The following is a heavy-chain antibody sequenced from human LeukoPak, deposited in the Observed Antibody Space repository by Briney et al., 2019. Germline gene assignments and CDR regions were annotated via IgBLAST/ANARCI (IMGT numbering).Heavy chain of an antibody. CDR2: IWPDGSNK. J-gene: IGHJ4*02. CDR1: GFTFNSCG. D-gene: IGHD2-2*01. CDR3: ARDYCRTTSCLES. V-gene: IGHV3-33*01. Sequence: GGSLRLSCAASGFTFNSCGMFWVRQAPGKGLEWVAFIWPDGSNKLYGDSVKGRFTISRDNSKNTVYLQMNSLRAEDTAVCYCARDYCRTTSCLESWGQGTLVTVSS.